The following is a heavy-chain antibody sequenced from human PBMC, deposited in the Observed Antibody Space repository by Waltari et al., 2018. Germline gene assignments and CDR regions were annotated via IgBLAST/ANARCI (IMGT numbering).Heavy chain of an antibody. CDR2: ISGCTTRT. J-gene: IGHJ5*02. V-gene: IGHV3-23*01. Sequence: EVQLLESGGGLEQPGGSLRLSCAASGFTFSSYSMIWVRQAPGVELGVVSVISGCTTRTQYADAVKGRFTISRDNSKNTLYVQMNSLRAEDTAVYYCARRTYGSGIDLWGQGTLVTVSS. CDR3: ARRTYGSGIDL. D-gene: IGHD3-10*01. CDR1: GFTFSSYS.